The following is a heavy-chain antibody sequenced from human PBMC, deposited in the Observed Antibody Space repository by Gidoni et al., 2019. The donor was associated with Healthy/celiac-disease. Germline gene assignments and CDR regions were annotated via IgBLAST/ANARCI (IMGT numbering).Heavy chain of an antibody. CDR3: ARDSPRSVYWGY. V-gene: IGHV3-48*02. D-gene: IGHD3-16*01. J-gene: IGHJ4*02. Sequence: RFTISRDNAKNSLYLQMNSLRDEDTAVYYCARDSPRSVYWGYWGQGTLVTVSS.